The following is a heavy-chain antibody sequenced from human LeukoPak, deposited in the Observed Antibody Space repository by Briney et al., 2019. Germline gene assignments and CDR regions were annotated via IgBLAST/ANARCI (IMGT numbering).Heavy chain of an antibody. J-gene: IGHJ6*03. CDR1: GGSFSGYY. Sequence: SETLSLTCAVYGGSFSGYYWSWIRQPPGKGLEWIGEINHSGSTNYNPSLKSRVTISVDTSKNQFSLKLSSVTAADTAVYYCARTKGIYMDVWGKGTTVTISS. D-gene: IGHD2-8*01. V-gene: IGHV4-34*01. CDR3: ARTKGIYMDV. CDR2: INHSGST.